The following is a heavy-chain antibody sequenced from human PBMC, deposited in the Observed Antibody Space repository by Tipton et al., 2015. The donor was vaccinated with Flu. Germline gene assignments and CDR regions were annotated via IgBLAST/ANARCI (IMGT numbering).Heavy chain of an antibody. CDR2: IYTSGST. CDR3: ARCSGSGTDVIYDY. V-gene: IGHV4-61*02. D-gene: IGHD3-10*02. Sequence: TLSLTCTVSGGSISSGSYYWSWIRQPAGKGLEWIGRIYTSGSTNYNPSLKSRVTISVDTSKNQFSLNLSSVTASDTALYFCARCSGSGTDVIYDYWGQGTLVTVSS. CDR1: GGSISSGSYY. J-gene: IGHJ4*02.